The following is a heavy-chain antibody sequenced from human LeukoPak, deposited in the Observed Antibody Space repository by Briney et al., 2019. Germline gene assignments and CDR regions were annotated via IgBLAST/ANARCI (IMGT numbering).Heavy chain of an antibody. J-gene: IGHJ4*02. CDR1: GFTFSSYS. CDR3: ARDHIVATTSGWYYFDY. Sequence: TSGGSLRLSCAASGFTFSSYSMSWVRQAPGKGLEWVSSISSSSSYIYYADSVKGRFTISRDNAKNSLYLQMNSLRAEDTAVYYCARDHIVATTSGWYYFDYWGQGTLVTVSS. D-gene: IGHD5-12*01. CDR2: ISSSSSYI. V-gene: IGHV3-21*01.